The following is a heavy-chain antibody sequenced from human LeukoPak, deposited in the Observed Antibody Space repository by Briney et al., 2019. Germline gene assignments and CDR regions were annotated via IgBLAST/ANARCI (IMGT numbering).Heavy chain of an antibody. V-gene: IGHV3-9*01. CDR2: ISWNSGSI. D-gene: IGHD2-2*01. Sequence: LSGRSLRLSCAASGFTFDDYAMHWVRQAPGKGLEWVSGISWNSGSIGYADSVKGRFTISRDNAKNSLYLQMNSLRAEDTALDYCAKAGTLGYCSSTSCPFDPWGQGTLVTVSS. CDR3: AKAGTLGYCSSTSCPFDP. J-gene: IGHJ5*02. CDR1: GFTFDDYA.